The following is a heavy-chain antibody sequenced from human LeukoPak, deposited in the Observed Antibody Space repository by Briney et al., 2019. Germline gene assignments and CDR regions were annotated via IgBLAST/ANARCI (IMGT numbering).Heavy chain of an antibody. CDR3: AGSGWSFDAFDF. D-gene: IGHD6-19*01. J-gene: IGHJ3*01. CDR2: VHHSGTT. Sequence: SETLSLTCTVSGGSISGYYWSWIRQPPGKGLEWIGYVHHSGTTNYSPSLKSRVTISVDTSKSRFSLRLSSLTAADTAVYFCAGSGWSFDAFDFWGQGTMVTVSS. V-gene: IGHV4-59*08. CDR1: GGSISGYY.